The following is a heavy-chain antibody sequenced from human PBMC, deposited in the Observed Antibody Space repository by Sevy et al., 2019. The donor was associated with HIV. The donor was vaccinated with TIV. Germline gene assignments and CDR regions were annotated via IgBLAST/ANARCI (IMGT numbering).Heavy chain of an antibody. CDR1: GFTFNNFP. V-gene: IGHV3-30-3*01. J-gene: IGHJ3*02. CDR3: VRERAWSITFDI. Sequence: GGSLRLSCEASGFTFNNFPIHWVRQAPGKGLEWVAVVSFDGGSKYYEDSVRGRFTVSRDNSKNTVYLQLNSLRAEETAVYSCVRERAWSITFDIWGQGTLVTVSS. CDR2: VSFDGGSK. D-gene: IGHD3-16*01.